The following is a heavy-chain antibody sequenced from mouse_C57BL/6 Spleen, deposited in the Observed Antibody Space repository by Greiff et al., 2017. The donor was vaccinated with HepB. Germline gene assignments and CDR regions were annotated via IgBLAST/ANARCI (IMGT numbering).Heavy chain of an antibody. CDR1: GYSITSGYY. D-gene: IGHD1-1*01. CDR3: AHYYGSSPFAY. Sequence: EVKLMESGPGLVKPSQSLSLTCSVTGYSITSGYYWNWIRQFPGNKLEWMGYISYDGSNNYNPSLKNRISITRDTSKNQFFLKLNSVTTEDTATYYCAHYYGSSPFAYWGQGTLVTVSA. V-gene: IGHV3-6*01. J-gene: IGHJ3*01. CDR2: ISYDGSN.